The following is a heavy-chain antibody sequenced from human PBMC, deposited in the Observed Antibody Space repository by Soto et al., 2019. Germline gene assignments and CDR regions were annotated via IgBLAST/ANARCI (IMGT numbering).Heavy chain of an antibody. CDR1: GYTFTSYA. CDR3: ERGKFLRYSGYDDAFDI. V-gene: IGHV1-3*01. CDR2: INAGNGNT. Sequence: ASVKVSCKASGYTFTSYAMHWVRQAPGQRLEWMGWINAGNGNTKYSQKFQGRVTITRDTSASTAYMELSSLRSEDTAVYYCERGKFLRYSGYDDAFDIWGQGTMVTVSS. J-gene: IGHJ3*02. D-gene: IGHD5-12*01.